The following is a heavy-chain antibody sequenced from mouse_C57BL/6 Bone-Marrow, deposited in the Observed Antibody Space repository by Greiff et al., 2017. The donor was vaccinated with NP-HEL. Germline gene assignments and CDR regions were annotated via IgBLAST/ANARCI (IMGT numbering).Heavy chain of an antibody. CDR1: GFTFTDYY. CDR3: ARSFYYYGSSYDY. J-gene: IGHJ2*01. D-gene: IGHD1-1*01. CDR2: IRNKANGYTT. V-gene: IGHV7-3*01. Sequence: EVQVVESGGGLVQPGGSLSLSCAASGFTFTDYYMSWVRQPPGKALEWLGFIRNKANGYTTEYSASVKGRFTISRDNSQSILYLQMNALRAEDSATYYCARSFYYYGSSYDYWGQGTTLTVSS.